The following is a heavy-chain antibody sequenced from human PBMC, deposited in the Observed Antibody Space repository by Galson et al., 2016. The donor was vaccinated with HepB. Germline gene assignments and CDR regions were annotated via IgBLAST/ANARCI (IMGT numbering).Heavy chain of an antibody. V-gene: IGHV1-69*13. CDR3: ARDHISHLDFGTPI. Sequence: SVKVSCKASGGTFGSYAFTWMRQAPGQGLQWLGGITPHFRTANYAQKFQDRVTITADESTSTVYMELSSLGSEDTAIYFCARDHISHLDFGTPIWGRGTPVIVSS. D-gene: IGHD3/OR15-3a*01. CDR1: GGTFGSYA. J-gene: IGHJ4*02. CDR2: ITPHFRTA.